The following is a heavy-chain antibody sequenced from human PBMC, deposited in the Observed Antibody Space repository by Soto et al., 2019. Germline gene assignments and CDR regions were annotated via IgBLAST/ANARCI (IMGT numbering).Heavy chain of an antibody. Sequence: ASVKVSCKASGYTFSTYAMHWVRQAPGQSLEWMGWINGGTGQTRYSQRFQDRVTITRDTPAITANMELTSLTSEDTAVYYCARGKGMEENYYYYGLDIWGRGTTVTSP. J-gene: IGHJ6*02. V-gene: IGHV1-3*01. CDR1: GYTFSTYA. CDR3: ARGKGMEENYYYYGLDI. CDR2: INGGTGQT. D-gene: IGHD1-1*01.